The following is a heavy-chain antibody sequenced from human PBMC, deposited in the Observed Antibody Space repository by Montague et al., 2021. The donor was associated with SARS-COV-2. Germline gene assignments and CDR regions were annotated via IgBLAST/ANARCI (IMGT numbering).Heavy chain of an antibody. Sequence: SETLSLTCTVSGGSLNKHYWSWIRKAPGKELEWLGNIFYKGNTNXNVXLWGRVSMSLDTPQNQFSLRLTSLTAADTAAYYCARSISSSGARDNWGQGILVTVS. V-gene: IGHV4-59*11. J-gene: IGHJ4*02. D-gene: IGHD3-22*01. CDR2: IFYKGNT. CDR1: GGSLNKHY. CDR3: ARSISSSGARDN.